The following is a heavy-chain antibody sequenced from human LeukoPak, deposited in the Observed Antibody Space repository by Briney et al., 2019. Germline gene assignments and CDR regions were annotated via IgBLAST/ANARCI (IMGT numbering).Heavy chain of an antibody. Sequence: GASAKVSCKASGYTFTSYGISWVRQAPGQGLEWMGWISAYNGNTNYAQKLQGRVTMTTDTSTSTAYMELRSLRSDDTAVYYCARVSPNSSGSPSDYWGQGTLVTVSS. CDR1: GYTFTSYG. D-gene: IGHD3-22*01. J-gene: IGHJ4*02. V-gene: IGHV1-18*01. CDR3: ARVSPNSSGSPSDY. CDR2: ISAYNGNT.